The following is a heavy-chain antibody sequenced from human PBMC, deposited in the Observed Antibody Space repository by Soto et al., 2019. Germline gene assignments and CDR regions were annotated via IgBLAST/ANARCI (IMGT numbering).Heavy chain of an antibody. CDR3: ARTVLWELLHKEGWFDP. CDR1: GGSISSSSYY. D-gene: IGHD1-26*01. CDR2: IYYSGST. Sequence: PSETLSLTCTVSGGSISSSSYYWGWIRQPPGKGLEWIGSIYYSGSTYYNPYLKSRVTISVDTSKNQFSLKLSAVTAADTAVYYCARTVLWELLHKEGWFDPWGQGTLVTVSS. V-gene: IGHV4-39*01. J-gene: IGHJ5*02.